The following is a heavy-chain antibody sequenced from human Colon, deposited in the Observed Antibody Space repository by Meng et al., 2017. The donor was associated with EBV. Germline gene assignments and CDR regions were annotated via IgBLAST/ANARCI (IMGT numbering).Heavy chain of an antibody. Sequence: VELQDAGPGPVKPSGTLSLTAAVTGGSRSSISWWSRVRQPPGKGLEWIGEIYHSGSTNYNPSLKSRVTISVDESKNQFSLRLSSVTAADTAVYYCARVGAYCGGDCYHPRWGQGTLVTVSS. CDR2: IYHSGST. D-gene: IGHD2-21*02. J-gene: IGHJ4*02. V-gene: IGHV4-4*02. CDR1: GGSRSSISW. CDR3: ARVGAYCGGDCYHPR.